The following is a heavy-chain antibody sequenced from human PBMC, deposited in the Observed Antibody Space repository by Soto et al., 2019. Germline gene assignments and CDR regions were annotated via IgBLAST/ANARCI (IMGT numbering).Heavy chain of an antibody. V-gene: IGHV3-30-3*01. J-gene: IGHJ4*02. CDR1: EFSLNRCL. CDR2: ISYDGDTK. Sequence: QVQLVESGGGVVQPGGSLRLSCAAFEFSLNRCLIHWVRKSPGKGPEWVAKISYDGDTKYADAVQGRFTVSRDVSLKTAFLQMNILRGEDTAVYYCAREWPDTAYFDQWGQGTLVTVSS. CDR3: AREWPDTAYFDQ.